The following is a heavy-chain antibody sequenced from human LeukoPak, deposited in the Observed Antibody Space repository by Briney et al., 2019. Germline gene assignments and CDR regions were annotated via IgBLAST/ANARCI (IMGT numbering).Heavy chain of an antibody. J-gene: IGHJ4*02. V-gene: IGHV3-21*01. D-gene: IGHD5-24*01. CDR3: ARDKGVARDGYNFGH. CDR2: ISSSSSYI. CDR1: GFTFSSYS. Sequence: GGSLRLSCAASGFTFSSYSMNWVRQAPGKGLEWVSSISSSSSYIYYADSVKGRFTISRDNAKNSLYLQMNSLRAEDTAVYYCARDKGVARDGYNFGHWGQGTLVTVSS.